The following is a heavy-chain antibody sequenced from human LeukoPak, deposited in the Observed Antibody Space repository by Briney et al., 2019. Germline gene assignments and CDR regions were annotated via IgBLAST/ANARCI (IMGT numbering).Heavy chain of an antibody. CDR1: GGSISSGSYY. V-gene: IGHV4-61*02. J-gene: IGHJ6*03. CDR3: AREKRITMVRGVIISPYYYMDV. D-gene: IGHD3-10*01. CDR2: IYTSGST. Sequence: SETLSLTCTVSGGSISSGSYYWSWIRQPAGKGLEWIGRIYTSGSTNYNPSLKSRVTISVDTSKNQFSLKLSSVTAADTAVYYCAREKRITMVRGVIISPYYYMDVWGKGTTVTISS.